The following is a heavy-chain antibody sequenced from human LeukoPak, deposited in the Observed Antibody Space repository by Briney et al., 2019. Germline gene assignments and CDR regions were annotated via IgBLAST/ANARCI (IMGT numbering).Heavy chain of an antibody. Sequence: SGPTLVNPTQTLTLTCTFSGSSLSTSGVGVGWIRQPPGKALEWLALIYWDDDKRYSPSLKSRLTITKDTSENQVVLTMTNMDPVDTATYYCAHRRDDYGDSDAFDIWGQGTMVTVSP. CDR3: AHRRDDYGDSDAFDI. J-gene: IGHJ3*02. CDR2: IYWDDDK. V-gene: IGHV2-5*02. D-gene: IGHD4-17*01. CDR1: GSSLSTSGVG.